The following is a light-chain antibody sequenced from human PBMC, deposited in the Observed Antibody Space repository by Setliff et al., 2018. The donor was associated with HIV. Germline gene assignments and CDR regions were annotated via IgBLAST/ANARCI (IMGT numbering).Light chain of an antibody. Sequence: QSVLAQPASVSGSPGQSITISCTGTSSDVGGYNYVSWYQQHPGKAPKLMISDVSKRPSGVSSRFSGSKSGNTASLTISGLQTEDEADYYCSSYTSSTPLYVFGTGTKV. CDR1: SSDVGGYNY. CDR3: SSYTSSTPLYV. J-gene: IGLJ1*01. CDR2: DVS. V-gene: IGLV2-14*01.